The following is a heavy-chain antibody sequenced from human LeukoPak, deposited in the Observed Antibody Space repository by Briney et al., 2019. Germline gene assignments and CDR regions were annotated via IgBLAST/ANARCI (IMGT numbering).Heavy chain of an antibody. CDR2: ISSSSSYI. CDR1: GLTLTDYS. Sequence: GGSLRLSCVVTGLTLTDYSMNWVRQAPGKGLEWVSSISSSSSYIYYADSVKGRFTISRDNAKNSLYLQMNSLRAEDTAVYYCAREVSSGWSYYYYGMDVWGQGTTVTVSS. V-gene: IGHV3-21*01. D-gene: IGHD6-19*01. J-gene: IGHJ6*02. CDR3: AREVSSGWSYYYYGMDV.